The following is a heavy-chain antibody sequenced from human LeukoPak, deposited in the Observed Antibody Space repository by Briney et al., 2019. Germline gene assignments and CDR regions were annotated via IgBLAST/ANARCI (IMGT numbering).Heavy chain of an antibody. CDR2: ISTDGSST. V-gene: IGHV3-74*01. CDR1: GFTFSSYW. D-gene: IGHD6-6*01. J-gene: IGHJ3*02. CDR3: VREYSSSSGRAFDI. Sequence: GGSLRLSCAASGFTFSSYWMHWVRQAPGRGLVWVSRISTDGSSTNSADSVKGRFTISRDNAKNTLYLQMNSLRAEDTAVYYCVREYSSSSGRAFDIWGQGTMVTASP.